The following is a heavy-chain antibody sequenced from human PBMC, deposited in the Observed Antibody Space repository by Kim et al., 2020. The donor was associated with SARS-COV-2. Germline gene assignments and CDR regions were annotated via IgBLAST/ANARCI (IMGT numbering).Heavy chain of an antibody. CDR3: ARVMDCGGDCPFSSFYYYYYMDV. CDR2: ISSSSSYI. V-gene: IGHV3-21*01. D-gene: IGHD2-21*01. J-gene: IGHJ6*03. Sequence: GGSLRLSCAASGFTFSSYSMNWVRQAPGKGLEWVSSISSSSSYIYYADSVKGRFTISRDNAKNSLYLQMNSLSAEDTAVYYCARVMDCGGDCPFSSFYYYYYMDVWGKGTTVTVSS. CDR1: GFTFSSYS.